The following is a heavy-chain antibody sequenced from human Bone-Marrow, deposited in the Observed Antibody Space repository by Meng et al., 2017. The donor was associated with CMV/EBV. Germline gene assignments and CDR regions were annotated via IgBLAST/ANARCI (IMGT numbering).Heavy chain of an antibody. V-gene: IGHV4-39*07. CDR1: GGSISSSSYY. Sequence: SETLSLTCTVSGGSISSSSYYWGWIRQPPGKGLAWIGSVYYSGSTYYNPSLKSRVTISVDTSKNQLSLKLSSVTAADTAVYYCARTGYYGSGSYYSRFDYWGQGTLVTVSS. J-gene: IGHJ4*02. CDR2: VYYSGST. CDR3: ARTGYYGSGSYYSRFDY. D-gene: IGHD3-10*01.